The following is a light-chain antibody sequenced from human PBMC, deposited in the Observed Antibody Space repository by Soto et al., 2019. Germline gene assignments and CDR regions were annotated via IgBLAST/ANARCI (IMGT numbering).Light chain of an antibody. CDR2: GNS. J-gene: IGLJ2*01. CDR3: QSYDSSLRVVV. V-gene: IGLV1-40*01. Sequence: QAVVTQPPSVSGAPGQRVTISCTGSSSNIGAGYDVHWYQQLPGTAPKLLIHGNSNRPSGVPDRFSGSKSGTSASLAITGLQAEDEADYYCQSYDSSLRVVVFGGGTKVTVL. CDR1: SSNIGAGYD.